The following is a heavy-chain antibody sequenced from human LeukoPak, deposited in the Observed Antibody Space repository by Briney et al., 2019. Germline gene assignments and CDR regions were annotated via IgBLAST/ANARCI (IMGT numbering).Heavy chain of an antibody. CDR2: IIPIFGTA. CDR1: GGTFSSYA. D-gene: IGHD3-22*01. J-gene: IGHJ5*02. V-gene: IGHV1-69*05. CDR3: ARDQMAAYYYDSSGYTLTNWFDP. Sequence: SVKVSCKASGGTFSSYAISWVRRAPGRGLEWMGGIIPIFGTANYAQKFQGRVTITTDESTSTAYMELSSLRSEDTAVYYCARDQMAAYYYDSSGYTLTNWFDPWGQGTLVTVSS.